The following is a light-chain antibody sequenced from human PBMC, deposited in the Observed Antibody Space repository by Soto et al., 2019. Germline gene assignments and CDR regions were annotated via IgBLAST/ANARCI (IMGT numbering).Light chain of an antibody. V-gene: IGLV4-69*01. Sequence: QPVLTQSPSASASLGASVKLTCTLSSGHSSYAIAWHQQQPEKGPRYLMKLNSDGSQSKGDGIPDRFSGSSSGAERYLTISSLQSEDEADYYCQTWGTGIHYVFGTGTKLTVL. J-gene: IGLJ1*01. CDR1: SGHSSYA. CDR2: LNSDGSQ. CDR3: QTWGTGIHYV.